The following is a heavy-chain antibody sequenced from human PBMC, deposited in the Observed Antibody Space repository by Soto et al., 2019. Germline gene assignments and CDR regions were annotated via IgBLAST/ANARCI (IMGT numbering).Heavy chain of an antibody. D-gene: IGHD3-3*01. CDR2: IYYSGST. CDR1: GGSISSGDYY. V-gene: IGHV4-30-4*01. J-gene: IGHJ5*02. CDR3: ARAWYYDFWSGYQNWFDP. Sequence: SGTLSLTCTVSGGSISSGDYYWSWIRQPPGKGLEWIGYIYYSGSTYYNPSLKSRVTISVDTSKNQFSLKLSSVTAADTAVYYCARAWYYDFWSGYQNWFDPWGQGTLVTVS.